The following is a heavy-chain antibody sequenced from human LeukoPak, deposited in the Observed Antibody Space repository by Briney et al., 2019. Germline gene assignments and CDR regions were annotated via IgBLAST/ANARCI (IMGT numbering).Heavy chain of an antibody. Sequence: GESLKISCKGSGYSFTSYWIGWVRQMPGKGLEWTGIIYPGDSDTRYSPSFQGQVTISADKSISTAYLQWSSLKASDTAMYYCARQVGYCGGGSCYVDYWGQGTLVTVSS. D-gene: IGHD2-15*01. CDR1: GYSFTSYW. CDR3: ARQVGYCGGGSCYVDY. CDR2: IYPGDSDT. V-gene: IGHV5-51*01. J-gene: IGHJ4*02.